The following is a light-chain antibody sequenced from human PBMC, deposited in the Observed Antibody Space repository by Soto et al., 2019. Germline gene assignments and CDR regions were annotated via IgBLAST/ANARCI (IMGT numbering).Light chain of an antibody. CDR3: QVWDGDRDQSV. CDR2: DNR. CDR1: MIGSKS. J-gene: IGLJ3*02. Sequence: SYELTQTSSVSVAPGQTATMTCGGDMIGSKSEFWYQQKPGQAPVVVDYDNRDRPAGIPERVSGSKSANSATLIISRVEAGDEAAYYCQVWDGDRDQSVFGGGTKLTVL. V-gene: IGLV3-21*02.